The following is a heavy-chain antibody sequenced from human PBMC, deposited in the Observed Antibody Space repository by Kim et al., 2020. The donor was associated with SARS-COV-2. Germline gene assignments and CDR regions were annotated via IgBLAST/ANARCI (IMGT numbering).Heavy chain of an antibody. J-gene: IGHJ4*02. CDR1: GFTFSNYG. Sequence: GGSLRLSCAASGFTFSNYGMHWVRQAPGKGLEWVAVIWYDGSNEYYADSVKGRFTISRDNSKNTLYLQMSSLRAEDTALYYCARVPGGAAAGIAYWGQGTLVTVSS. D-gene: IGHD6-13*01. CDR3: ARVPGGAAAGIAY. V-gene: IGHV3-33*01. CDR2: IWYDGSNE.